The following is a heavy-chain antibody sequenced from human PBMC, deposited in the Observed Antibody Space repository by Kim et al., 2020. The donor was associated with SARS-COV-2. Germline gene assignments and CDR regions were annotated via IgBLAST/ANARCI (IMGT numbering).Heavy chain of an antibody. CDR3: ARLTYDILTGYPNWFDP. V-gene: IGHV5-10-1*01. CDR2: IDPSDSYT. D-gene: IGHD3-9*01. J-gene: IGHJ5*02. Sequence: GESLKISCKGSGYSFTSYWISWVRQMPGKGLEWMGRIDPSDSYTNYSPSFQGHVTISADKSISTAYLQWSSLKASDTAMYYCARLTYDILTGYPNWFDPWGQGTLVTVSS. CDR1: GYSFTSYW.